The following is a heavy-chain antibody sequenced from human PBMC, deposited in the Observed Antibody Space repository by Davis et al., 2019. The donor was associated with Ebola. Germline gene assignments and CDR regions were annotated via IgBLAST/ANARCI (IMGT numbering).Heavy chain of an antibody. CDR3: ARGRNGGWDFDY. CDR2: ISAYNGHT. J-gene: IGHJ4*02. D-gene: IGHD6-19*01. V-gene: IGHV1-18*01. CDR1: GYTFNSHG. Sequence: ASVKVSCKASGYTFNSHGISWVRQAPGQGLEWMAWISAYNGHTNYAQKFQGRLTLTTDTSTSTVYMELRSLTSDDTAEYYGARGRNGGWDFDYWGQGTRVTVSS.